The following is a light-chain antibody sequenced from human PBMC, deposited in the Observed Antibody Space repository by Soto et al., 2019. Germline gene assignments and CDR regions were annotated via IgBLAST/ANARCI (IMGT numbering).Light chain of an antibody. J-gene: IGKJ2*01. V-gene: IGKV1-33*01. CDR1: QNINNY. CDR3: QQYSTYPYI. Sequence: DVQMTLSPSSLSASVGDRVTITCQASQNINNYSNWYQQQPERAPKLLIYDASNLEAGVPSRCRGSASGTDFTFTISRLQPEDIATYYRQQYSTYPYIFGQGTKVDIK. CDR2: DAS.